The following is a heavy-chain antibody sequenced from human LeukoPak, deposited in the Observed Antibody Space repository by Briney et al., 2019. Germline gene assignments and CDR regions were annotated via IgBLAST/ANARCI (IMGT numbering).Heavy chain of an antibody. V-gene: IGHV4-39*01. CDR1: GGSISSNSYY. J-gene: IGHJ5*02. Sequence: PSETLSLTCTVSGGSISSNSYYWGWIRQPPGKGLEWIGNIYYSGSTYYNPSLKSRVTISVDTSKNQFSLKLSSVTAADTAVYYCARHEKSIVDTDLGPWGQGTLVTVAS. CDR3: ARHEKSIVDTDLGP. CDR2: IYYSGST. D-gene: IGHD5-18*01.